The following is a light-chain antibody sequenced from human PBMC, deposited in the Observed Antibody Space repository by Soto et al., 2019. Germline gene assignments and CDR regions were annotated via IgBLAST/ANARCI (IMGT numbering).Light chain of an antibody. CDR2: GAY. CDR1: QGFXSSY. CDR3: QQYGSSPPEST. Sequence: EIALTQSACSLCLSPGERATLACRARQGFXSSYLAWYPQNPGQTPRLLXXGAYXRATGIPVRFSGSGSGTDFTLPSSRLEPEALALEYCQQYGSSPPESTFGGGTKVDIK. V-gene: IGKV3-20*01. J-gene: IGKJ4*02.